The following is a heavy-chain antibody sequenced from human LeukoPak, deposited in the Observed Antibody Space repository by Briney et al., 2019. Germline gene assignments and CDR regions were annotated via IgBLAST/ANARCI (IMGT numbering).Heavy chain of an antibody. D-gene: IGHD6-13*01. CDR2: ISWNSGSI. Sequence: AGGSLRLSCAASGFTFDDYAMHWVRQAPGKGLEWVSGISWNSGSIGYADSVKGRFTISRDNAKNSLYLQMNSLRAEDTALYYCAKDIGSWHFGYFDYWGQGTLVTVSS. J-gene: IGHJ4*02. V-gene: IGHV3-9*01. CDR3: AKDIGSWHFGYFDY. CDR1: GFTFDDYA.